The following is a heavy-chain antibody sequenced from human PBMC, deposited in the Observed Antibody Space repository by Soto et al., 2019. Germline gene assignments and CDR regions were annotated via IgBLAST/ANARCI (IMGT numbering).Heavy chain of an antibody. J-gene: IGHJ4*02. CDR3: ARAAPRYCSGGSCYSGRDS. D-gene: IGHD2-15*01. V-gene: IGHV4-34*01. Sequence: TSETLSLTCNVSGGSFSGYYWSWIRQPPGKGLEWIGEINHSGSTNYNPSLKSRVTISVDTSKNQFSLKLSSVTAADTAVYYCARAAPRYCSGGSCYSGRDSWGQGTLVTVS. CDR2: INHSGST. CDR1: GGSFSGYY.